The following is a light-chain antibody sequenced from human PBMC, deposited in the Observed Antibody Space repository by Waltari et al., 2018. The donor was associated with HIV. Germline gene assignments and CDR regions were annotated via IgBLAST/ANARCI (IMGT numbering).Light chain of an antibody. Sequence: QSVLTQPPSVSAAPGQKVTISCSGSTSNIAHGYVSCYQHLPGKAPKHLIYDRQKRPSGIPDRFYGSRSGTSATLDITGLQTVDEADYYCGMWDNIVNGVIFGGGTKLTVL. J-gene: IGLJ2*01. CDR3: GMWDNIVNGVI. CDR1: TSNIAHGY. V-gene: IGLV1-51*01. CDR2: DRQ.